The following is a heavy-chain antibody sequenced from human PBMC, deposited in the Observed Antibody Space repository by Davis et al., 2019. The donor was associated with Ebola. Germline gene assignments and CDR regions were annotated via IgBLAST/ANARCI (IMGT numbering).Heavy chain of an antibody. D-gene: IGHD4-17*01. Sequence: AASVKVSCKASGGTFSSYAISWVRQAPGQGLEWMGGIIPIFGTANYAQKFQGRVTITADESTSTAYMELSSLRSEDTAVYYCARGDYGDYVIDYYGMDVWGQGTTVTVSS. CDR2: IIPIFGTA. J-gene: IGHJ6*02. CDR1: GGTFSSYA. V-gene: IGHV1-69*13. CDR3: ARGDYGDYVIDYYGMDV.